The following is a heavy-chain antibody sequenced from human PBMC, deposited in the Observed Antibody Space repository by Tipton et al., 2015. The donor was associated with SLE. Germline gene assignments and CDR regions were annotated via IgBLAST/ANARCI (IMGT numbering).Heavy chain of an antibody. CDR2: IYYSGST. J-gene: IGHJ4*02. CDR1: GASISGYF. Sequence: TLSLTCIVSGASISGYFWSWIRQPPGKGLEWIGYIYYSGSTNYNPSLKSRVTISVDTSKNQFSLKLSSVTAADTAVYYCARALEAAAPPDCWGQGTLVTVSS. CDR3: ARALEAAAPPDC. D-gene: IGHD6-13*01. V-gene: IGHV4-59*01.